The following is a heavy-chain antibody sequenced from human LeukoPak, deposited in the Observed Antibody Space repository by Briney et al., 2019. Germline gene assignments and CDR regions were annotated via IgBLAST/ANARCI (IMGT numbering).Heavy chain of an antibody. CDR1: GFTFDDYA. D-gene: IGHD3-22*01. Sequence: PGRSLRLSCAASGFTFDDYAMHWVRQAPGKGLEWVSGISWNSGSIGYADSVKGRFTISRDNAKNSLYLQMNSLRAEDTAVYYCAKGPYYYDSSGYSIYWGQGTLVTVSS. CDR2: ISWNSGSI. CDR3: AKGPYYYDSSGYSIY. J-gene: IGHJ4*02. V-gene: IGHV3-9*01.